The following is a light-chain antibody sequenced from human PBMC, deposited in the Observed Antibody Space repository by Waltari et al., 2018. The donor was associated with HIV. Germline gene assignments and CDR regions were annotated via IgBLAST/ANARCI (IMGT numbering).Light chain of an antibody. CDR1: QSVLYSSNTKNY. J-gene: IGKJ5*01. CDR2: WAS. CDR3: QQYYSTPIT. V-gene: IGKV4-1*01. Sequence: DIVMTQSPDSLAVSLGARATIHCKSSQSVLYSSNTKNYLAWYQKKPGQPPRLLIYWASTRESGVPDRFSVSGSGTDFTLTISSLQAEDVAVYYCQQYYSTPITFGQGTRLEIK.